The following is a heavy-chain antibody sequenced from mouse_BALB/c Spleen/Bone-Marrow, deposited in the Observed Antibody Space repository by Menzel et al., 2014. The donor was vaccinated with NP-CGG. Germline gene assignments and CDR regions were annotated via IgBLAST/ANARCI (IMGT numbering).Heavy chain of an antibody. J-gene: IGHJ3*01. CDR3: ARNGNYGAWFAH. V-gene: IGHV14-3*02. CDR1: GFNIKDTY. D-gene: IGHD2-1*01. CDR2: IDPANGNT. Sequence: DVQLQESGAELVKPGASVKLSCTASGFNIKDTYMHWVKQRPEQGLEWIGRIDPANGNTKYDPKFQGKATITADTSSNTAYLQLSSLTSEDTAVYYCARNGNYGAWFAHWGQGTLVTVSA.